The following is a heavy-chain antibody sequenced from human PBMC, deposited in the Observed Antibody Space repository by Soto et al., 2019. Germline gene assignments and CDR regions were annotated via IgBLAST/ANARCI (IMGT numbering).Heavy chain of an antibody. D-gene: IGHD5-18*01. CDR3: AHLAGLSNTDDY. CDR1: GITFSSYA. Sequence: QVQLVESGGGVVQPGRSLRLSCAASGITFSSYALHWVRQAPGKGLEWVAVISYDGSKKFYVDSVKGRFTISRDNSKNTLYLQMNSPRTEDTAVYHCAHLAGLSNTDDYWGQGTLVTVSS. J-gene: IGHJ4*02. CDR2: ISYDGSKK. V-gene: IGHV3-30-3*01.